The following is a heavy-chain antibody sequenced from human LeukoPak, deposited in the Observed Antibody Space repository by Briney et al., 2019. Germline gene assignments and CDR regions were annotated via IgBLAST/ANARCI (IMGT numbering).Heavy chain of an antibody. CDR2: MFYGGAT. Sequence: SETLSLTCIVPGGSISTYYWSWIRQPPGKGLEWIGYMFYGGATHYNPSLKSRVTISADISKNQLSLMVTAVTAADTAVYYCAATMKRDYGDTNLDHWGQGTLVIVSS. CDR1: GGSISTYY. J-gene: IGHJ4*02. V-gene: IGHV4-59*03. CDR3: AATMKRDYGDTNLDH. D-gene: IGHD4-17*01.